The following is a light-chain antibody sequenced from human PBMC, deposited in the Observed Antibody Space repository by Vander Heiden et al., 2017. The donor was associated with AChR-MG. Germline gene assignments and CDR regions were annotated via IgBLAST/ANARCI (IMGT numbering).Light chain of an antibody. CDR1: SSNFGAGYD. V-gene: IGLV1-40*01. CDR3: QSYDRSLYWV. J-gene: IGLJ3*02. CDR2: GNN. Sequence: QSELTPPPSVSGAPGQRVTISCTGSSSNFGAGYDVHWYQLLPGTAPKLLIYGNNNRPSGVPDRFSGSKSGTSASLAITGLQAEDEADYYCQSYDRSLYWVFGGGTKLTVL.